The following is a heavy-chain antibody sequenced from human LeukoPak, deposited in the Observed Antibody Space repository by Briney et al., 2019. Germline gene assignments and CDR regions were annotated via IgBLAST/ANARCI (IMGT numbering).Heavy chain of an antibody. CDR2: INHSGST. Sequence: SETLSLTCAVYGGSFSGYYWSWIRQPPGKGLEWIGEINHSGSTNYNPSLKSRVTISVDTSKNQFSLKLSSVTAVDTAVYYCARQGVGATDCWGQGTLVTVSS. CDR1: GGSFSGYY. CDR3: ARQGVGATDC. J-gene: IGHJ4*02. V-gene: IGHV4-34*01. D-gene: IGHD1-26*01.